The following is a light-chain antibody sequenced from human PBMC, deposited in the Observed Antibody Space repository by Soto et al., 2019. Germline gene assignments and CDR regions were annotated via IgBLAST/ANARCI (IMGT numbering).Light chain of an antibody. Sequence: QAVVTQPPSASGSPGQSVTISCIGTSSDVGRYNYVSWYQHHPGKAPKLIIYEVTKRPSGVPDRFSGSKSANTASLTVSGLQADDEADYYCSSYVGSNNYVFGTGTKLTVL. CDR3: SSYVGSNNYV. CDR2: EVT. CDR1: SSDVGRYNY. J-gene: IGLJ1*01. V-gene: IGLV2-8*01.